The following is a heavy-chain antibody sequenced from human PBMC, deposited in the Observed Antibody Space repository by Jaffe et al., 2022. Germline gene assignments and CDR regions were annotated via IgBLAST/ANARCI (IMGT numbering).Heavy chain of an antibody. D-gene: IGHD5-18*01. CDR2: IYYSGST. CDR1: GGSISSSSYY. J-gene: IGHJ6*03. Sequence: QLQLQESGPGLVKPSETLSLTCTVSGGSISSSSYYWGWIRQPPGKGLEWIGSIYYSGSTYYNPSLKSRVTISVDTSKNQFSLKLSSVTAADTAVYYCARHQKVWGRDSYGYARYYYYYMDVWGKGTTVTVSS. V-gene: IGHV4-39*01. CDR3: ARHQKVWGRDSYGYARYYYYYMDV.